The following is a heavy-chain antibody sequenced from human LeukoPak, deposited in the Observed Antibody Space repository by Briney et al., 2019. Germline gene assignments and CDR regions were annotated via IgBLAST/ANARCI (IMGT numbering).Heavy chain of an antibody. J-gene: IGHJ4*02. CDR3: AKSLLVADIGADFDY. V-gene: IGHV3-23*01. CDR2: ISASDYGT. CDR1: GFTFSNYA. D-gene: IGHD2-15*01. Sequence: GAPLRLSCAASGFTFSNYAMCWGRQSPGRGVEWVSAISASDYGTFYADSVKGRFTISRDNSKNTLYLQMNSLRAEDTAVYYCAKSLLVADIGADFDYWGQGTLVTVSS.